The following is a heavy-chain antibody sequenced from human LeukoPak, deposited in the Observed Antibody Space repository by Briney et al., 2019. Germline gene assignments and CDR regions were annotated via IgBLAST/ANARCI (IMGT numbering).Heavy chain of an antibody. CDR2: INPSGGST. J-gene: IGHJ4*02. V-gene: IGHV1-46*01. CDR3: ARDGNRLEMATSSFDY. Sequence: ASVKVSCKASGYTFTSYHMHWVRQAPGQGLEWMEIINPSGGSTSYAQKFQGRVTMTRDTSTSTVYMELSSLRSEDTAVYYCARDGNRLEMATSSFDYWGQGTLVTVSS. CDR1: GYTFTSYH. D-gene: IGHD5-24*01.